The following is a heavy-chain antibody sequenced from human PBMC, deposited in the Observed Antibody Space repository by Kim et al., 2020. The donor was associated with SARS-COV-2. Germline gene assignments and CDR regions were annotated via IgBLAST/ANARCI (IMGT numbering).Heavy chain of an antibody. D-gene: IGHD2-21*01. Sequence: GRFTISRDNSKNTLYLQMNSLRAEDTAVYYCASWVAGAYCGGDCPHSNDYWGQGTLVTVSS. V-gene: IGHV3-30*07. J-gene: IGHJ4*02. CDR3: ASWVAGAYCGGDCPHSNDY.